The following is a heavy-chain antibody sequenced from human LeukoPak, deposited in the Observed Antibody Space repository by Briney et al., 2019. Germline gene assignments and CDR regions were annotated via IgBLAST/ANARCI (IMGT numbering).Heavy chain of an antibody. D-gene: IGHD6-13*01. J-gene: IGHJ4*02. CDR1: GGSISGGKYF. CDR3: ARRGITYSTSFFDS. V-gene: IGHV4-39*01. Sequence: PSETLSLTCAVSGGSISGGKYFWGWIRQSPGKGLEWIGSIYYTGSTYYNPSPKGRVTIPVDTSKGEFSLMVHSVTAADTAMYYCARRGITYSTSFFDSWGQGTLVTVAS. CDR2: IYYTGST.